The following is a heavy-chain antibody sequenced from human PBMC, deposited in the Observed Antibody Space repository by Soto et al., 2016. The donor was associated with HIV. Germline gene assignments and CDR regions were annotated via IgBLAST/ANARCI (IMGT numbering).Heavy chain of an antibody. CDR1: GFTFGNYA. Sequence: EVNLLESGGGLVQPGGSLKLSCGASGFTFGNYAMSWVRQAPGKGLEWVSGISDSGSNTYYADSVKGRFTISRDNSKNTLYLHMNSLRAEDTAVYYCAKDLRMTMVQGFIVALDFWGQGTMVTVSS. D-gene: IGHD3-10*01. J-gene: IGHJ3*01. CDR2: ISDSGSNT. V-gene: IGHV3-23*01. CDR3: AKDLRMTMVQGFIVALDF.